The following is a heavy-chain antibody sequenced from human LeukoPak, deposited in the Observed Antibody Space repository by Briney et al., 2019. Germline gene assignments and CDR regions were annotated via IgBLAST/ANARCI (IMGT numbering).Heavy chain of an antibody. V-gene: IGHV3-48*03. CDR2: ISSSAGTK. Sequence: GGSLRLSCAASGFTFSSYEMNWVRQAPGRGLEWVSYISSSAGTKRYADSVKGRFTISRDNAKNSLYLQMNSLRADDTAVYYCARDLGVSTPPWAYWGQGTLVTVSS. CDR3: ARDLGVSTPPWAY. J-gene: IGHJ4*02. D-gene: IGHD4-11*01. CDR1: GFTFSSYE.